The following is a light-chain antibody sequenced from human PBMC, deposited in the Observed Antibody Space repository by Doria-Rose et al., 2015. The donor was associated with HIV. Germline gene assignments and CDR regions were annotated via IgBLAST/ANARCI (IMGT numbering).Light chain of an antibody. J-gene: IGKJ5*01. V-gene: IGKV3-15*01. CDR1: QSVSTD. CDR2: GAS. Sequence: QSPGTLSVSPGESATLSCRASQSVSTDLAWYQHKPGQAPRHLIWGASTRATGIPARFSGSGSGTEFTLTISSLQSEDFAIYFCHQYNNWPTFGQGTRLDIK. CDR3: HQYNNWPT.